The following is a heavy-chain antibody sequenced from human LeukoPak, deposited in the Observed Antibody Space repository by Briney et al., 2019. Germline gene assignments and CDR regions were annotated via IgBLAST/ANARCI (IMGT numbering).Heavy chain of an antibody. CDR3: ARHEVWNYFDY. J-gene: IGHJ4*02. Sequence: PSETLSLTCTVSGGSISSSSYYWGWIRQPPGKGLEWIGSIYYSGSTYYNPSLKSRVTISVDTSKNQFSLKLSSVTAADTAVYYCARHEVWNYFDYWGQGTLVTVSS. CDR2: IYYSGST. D-gene: IGHD2-8*01. V-gene: IGHV4-39*01. CDR1: GGSISSSSYY.